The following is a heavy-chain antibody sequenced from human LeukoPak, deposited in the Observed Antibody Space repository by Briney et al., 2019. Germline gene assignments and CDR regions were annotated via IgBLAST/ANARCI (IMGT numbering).Heavy chain of an antibody. Sequence: SETLSLTCAVYGRSFSGYYWSWIRQPPGKGLEWIGEINHSGSTNYNPSLKSRVTISVDTSKNQFSLKLSSVTAADTAVYYCARYHDSTRFLFDYWGQGTLVTVSS. V-gene: IGHV4-34*01. CDR2: INHSGST. CDR3: ARYHDSTRFLFDY. J-gene: IGHJ4*02. CDR1: GRSFSGYY. D-gene: IGHD3-22*01.